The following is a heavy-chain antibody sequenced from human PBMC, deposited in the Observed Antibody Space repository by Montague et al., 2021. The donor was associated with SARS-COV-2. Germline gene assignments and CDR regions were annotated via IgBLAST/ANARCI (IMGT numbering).Heavy chain of an antibody. CDR2: TYYSGST. J-gene: IGHJ3*02. D-gene: IGHD2-15*01. Sequence: SETLSLTCTVSGGSISSSSYYWGWIRQPPGQGLVWIGSTYYSGSTYYNPSLKSRVTISVDTSKNQFSLKLSSVTAADTAMYYCARWKLYCSGGSCYSNRFDIWGQGTMVTVSS. CDR1: GGSISSSSYY. V-gene: IGHV4-39*01. CDR3: ARWKLYCSGGSCYSNRFDI.